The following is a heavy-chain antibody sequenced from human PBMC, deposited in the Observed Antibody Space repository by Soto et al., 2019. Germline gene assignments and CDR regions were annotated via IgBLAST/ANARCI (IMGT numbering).Heavy chain of an antibody. Sequence: QVQLVQSGAEVKKPGASVKVSCKASGYTFTGYYMHWVRQAPGQGLEWMGWINPNSGGTNYAQKFQGRVTMTRDSSISTAYMEVSRLRSDDTAVYYCARDYGSSSGLTRFDYWGQGTLVTVSS. CDR3: ARDYGSSSGLTRFDY. CDR1: GYTFTGYY. J-gene: IGHJ4*02. CDR2: INPNSGGT. V-gene: IGHV1-2*02. D-gene: IGHD6-19*01.